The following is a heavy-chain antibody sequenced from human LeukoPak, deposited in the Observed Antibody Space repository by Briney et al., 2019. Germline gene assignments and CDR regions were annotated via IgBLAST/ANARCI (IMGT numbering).Heavy chain of an antibody. J-gene: IGHJ5*02. CDR3: ARRTGWVDP. Sequence: SETLSFTCFVSGGSIARGGYSWTWLRQPPGKDLEWIGGIYETGNSHYNPSLKSRVTISVDFAKNPFSVSLTNVTAADTAVYYCARRTGWVDPWGQGTLVTVSS. CDR1: GGSIARGGYS. V-gene: IGHV4-30-2*01. CDR2: IYETGNS.